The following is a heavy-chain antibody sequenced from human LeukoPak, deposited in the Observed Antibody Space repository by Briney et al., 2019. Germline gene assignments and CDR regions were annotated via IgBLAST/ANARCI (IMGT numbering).Heavy chain of an antibody. CDR1: GGSISSYY. J-gene: IGHJ4*02. CDR2: IYYTGRT. D-gene: IGHD4-17*01. Sequence: SETLSLTCTVSGGSISSYYWSWIRQPPGKGLEWIGFIYYTGRTSYNPSLKSRVTMSMDTSKKELSLKLRSVTAADTAVYYCARHTIYGGNSAFDLWGQGTLVTDSS. V-gene: IGHV4-59*08. CDR3: ARHTIYGGNSAFDL.